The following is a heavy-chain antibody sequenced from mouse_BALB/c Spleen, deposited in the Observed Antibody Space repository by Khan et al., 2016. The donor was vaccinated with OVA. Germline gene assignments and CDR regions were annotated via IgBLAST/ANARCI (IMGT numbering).Heavy chain of an antibody. Sequence: EVELVESGGDLVKPGGSLKLSCAASGFTFSVYSMSWVRQTPDKRLEWVATISSDGTYTYYPDSVKGRFTISRDNSMNTLYLQMIGQKSEDTAMYYCASHLTGSFAYWGQGTLVTVSA. CDR1: GFTFSVYS. CDR3: ASHLTGSFAY. V-gene: IGHV5-6*01. D-gene: IGHD4-1*01. CDR2: ISSDGTYT. J-gene: IGHJ3*01.